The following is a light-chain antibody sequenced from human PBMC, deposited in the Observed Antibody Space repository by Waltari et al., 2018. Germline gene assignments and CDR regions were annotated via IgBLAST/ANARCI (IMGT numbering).Light chain of an antibody. CDR1: SSDVGSYKL. CDR3: CSYAGSSTFRVV. CDR2: EVS. J-gene: IGLJ2*01. Sequence: QSALTQPASVSGSPGQSITISCTGTSSDVGSYKLVSWYQQHPGKAPKLMIYEVSKRPSGVSNRFSGSKSGNTASLTISGLQAEDEADYYCCSYAGSSTFRVVFGGGTKLTVL. V-gene: IGLV2-23*02.